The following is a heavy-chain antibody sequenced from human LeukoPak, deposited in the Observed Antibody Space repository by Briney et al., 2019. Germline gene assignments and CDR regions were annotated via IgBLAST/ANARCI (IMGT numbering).Heavy chain of an antibody. V-gene: IGHV3-48*01. D-gene: IGHD3-3*01. CDR1: GFTFSSYI. CDR2: ISTTSSTI. Sequence: GGSLRLSCAASGFTFSSYIMNWVRQAPGKGLEWVSYISTTSSTIYYADSVKGRFTISRHNSKNTLYLQMNSLRAEDTAVYYCARAVGDYDFWSGYTPYYFDYWGQGTLVTVSS. J-gene: IGHJ4*02. CDR3: ARAVGDYDFWSGYTPYYFDY.